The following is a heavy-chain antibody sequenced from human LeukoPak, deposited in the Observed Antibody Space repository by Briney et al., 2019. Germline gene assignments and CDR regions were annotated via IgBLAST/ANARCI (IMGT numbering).Heavy chain of an antibody. CDR2: IKQDGSEK. V-gene: IGHV3-7*03. CDR1: GFTFSRYW. J-gene: IGHJ4*02. Sequence: GGSLRLSCAASGFTFSRYWMSWVRQVPRKGLEWVANIKQDGSEKYYVDSVKGRFTISRDNSRNLLYLQMDSLRAEDTAVYYCARDKGDYDTSGSLFVFGGQGTLVTISS. D-gene: IGHD3-22*01. CDR3: ARDKGDYDTSGSLFVF.